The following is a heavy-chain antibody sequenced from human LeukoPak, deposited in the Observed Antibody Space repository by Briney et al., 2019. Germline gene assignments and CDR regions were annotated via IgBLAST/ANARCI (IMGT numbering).Heavy chain of an antibody. CDR3: ARESSGWYYFDY. Sequence: ASVKVSCKASGYTFTSYGISWVRQAPGQGLEWMGWISAYNGNTNYAQRLQGRVTMTTDTSTSTAYMELRSLRPDDTAVYYCARESSGWYYFDYWGQGTLVTVSS. CDR2: ISAYNGNT. J-gene: IGHJ4*02. V-gene: IGHV1-18*01. CDR1: GYTFTSYG. D-gene: IGHD6-19*01.